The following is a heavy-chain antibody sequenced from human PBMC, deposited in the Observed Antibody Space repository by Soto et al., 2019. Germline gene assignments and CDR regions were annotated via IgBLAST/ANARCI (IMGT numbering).Heavy chain of an antibody. D-gene: IGHD2-21*02. J-gene: IGHJ4*02. CDR3: ARDPVAYCGGDCRTFDY. CDR1: GFTFSSYA. V-gene: IGHV3-30-3*01. CDR2: ISYDGSNK. Sequence: QVQLVESGGGVVQPGRSLRLSCAASGFTFSSYAMHWLRQAPGKGLEWVAVISYDGSNKYYADSVKGRFTISRDNCKNTLYLQMNSLRAEDTAVYYCARDPVAYCGGDCRTFDYWGQGTLVTVSS.